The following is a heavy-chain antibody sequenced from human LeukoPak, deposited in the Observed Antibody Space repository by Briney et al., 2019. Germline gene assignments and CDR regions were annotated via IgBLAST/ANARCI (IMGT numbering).Heavy chain of an antibody. D-gene: IGHD3-22*01. J-gene: IGHJ4*02. CDR3: ARDLPPNYDSSGYYDY. Sequence: GASVKVSCKASGYTFTSYGISWVRQAPGQGLEWMGWISACNGNTNYAQKLQGRVTMTTDTSTSTAYMELRSLRSDDTAVYYCARDLPPNYDSSGYYDYWGQGTLVTVSS. CDR1: GYTFTSYG. CDR2: ISACNGNT. V-gene: IGHV1-18*01.